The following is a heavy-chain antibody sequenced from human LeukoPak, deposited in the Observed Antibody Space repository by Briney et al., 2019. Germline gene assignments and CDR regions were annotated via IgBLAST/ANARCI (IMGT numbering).Heavy chain of an antibody. CDR3: ARGSYSYVDY. V-gene: IGHV3-21*01. Sequence: GGSLRPSCAASGFTFSSYSMNWVRQAPGQGLEWVSSISSSSSYIYYADSVKGRFTISRDNAKNSLYLQMNSLRAEDTAIYYCARGSYSYVDYWGQGTLVTVSS. J-gene: IGHJ4*02. CDR1: GFTFSSYS. D-gene: IGHD5-18*01. CDR2: ISSSSSYI.